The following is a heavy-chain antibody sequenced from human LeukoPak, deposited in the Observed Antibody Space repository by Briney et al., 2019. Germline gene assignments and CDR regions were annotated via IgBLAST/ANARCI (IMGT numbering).Heavy chain of an antibody. D-gene: IGHD3-10*02. V-gene: IGHV1-46*01. CDR2: INPSGGST. CDR1: GYTFTGYY. J-gene: IGHJ6*02. Sequence: ASVKVSCKASGYTFTGYYMHWVRQAPGQGLEWMGVINPSGGSTSYAQKFQGRVTMTRDTSTSTVYMELSSLRSEDTAVYYCASRLPPMSPHYGMDVWGQGTTVTVSS. CDR3: ASRLPPMSPHYGMDV.